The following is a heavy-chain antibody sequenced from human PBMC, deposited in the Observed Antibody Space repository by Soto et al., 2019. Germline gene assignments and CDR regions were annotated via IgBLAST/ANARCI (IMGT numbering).Heavy chain of an antibody. CDR3: ARDSGHYGVWFVP. Sequence: SETLSLTCTVSGGSISSGGYYWSWIRQHPGKGLEWIGYIYYSGSTYYNPSLKSRVTISVDTSKNQFSLKLSSVTAADTAVYYCARDSGHYGVWFVPWCPGTLVTVSS. D-gene: IGHD4-17*01. V-gene: IGHV4-31*03. CDR2: IYYSGST. J-gene: IGHJ5*02. CDR1: GGSISSGGYY.